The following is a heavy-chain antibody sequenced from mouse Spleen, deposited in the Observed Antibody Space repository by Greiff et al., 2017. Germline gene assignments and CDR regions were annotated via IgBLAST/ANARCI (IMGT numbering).Heavy chain of an antibody. CDR1: GFNIKDYY. V-gene: IGHV14-1*01. CDR3: TTGELLRNLFAY. CDR2: IDPEDGDT. J-gene: IGHJ3*01. D-gene: IGHD1-1*01. Sequence: EVQLQQSGAELVRPGASVKLSCTASGFNIKDYYMHWVKQRPEQGLEWIGRIDPEDGDTEYAPKFQGKATMTADTSSNTAYLQLSSLTSEDTAVYYCTTGELLRNLFAYWGQGTLVTVSA.